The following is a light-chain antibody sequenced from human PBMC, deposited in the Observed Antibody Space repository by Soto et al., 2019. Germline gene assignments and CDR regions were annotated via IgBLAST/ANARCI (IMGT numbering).Light chain of an antibody. CDR2: GNS. CDR3: QSYDLRLSRSV. V-gene: IGLV1-40*01. CDR1: SSNIGPGFD. Sequence: QSVLTQPPSVSGAPGQTVTISCAGSSSNIGPGFDVHWYQQVSGAAPKLLIYGNSNRPSGVPDRFSGSRSGTSASLAITGLQPEDEADYYCQSYDLRLSRSVFGPGTKVTV. J-gene: IGLJ1*01.